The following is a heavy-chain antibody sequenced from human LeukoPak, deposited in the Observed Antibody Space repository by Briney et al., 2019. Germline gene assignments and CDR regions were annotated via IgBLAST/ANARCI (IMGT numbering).Heavy chain of an antibody. Sequence: SETLSLTCTVSGGSISSSSYYWGWIRQPPGKGLEWIGSIYYSGSTYYNPSLKSRVTISVETSKTQFSLKLSSVTAADTAVYYCARDRDWKFDYWGQGTLVTVSS. D-gene: IGHD1-1*01. V-gene: IGHV4-39*07. CDR3: ARDRDWKFDY. J-gene: IGHJ4*02. CDR1: GGSISSSSYY. CDR2: IYYSGST.